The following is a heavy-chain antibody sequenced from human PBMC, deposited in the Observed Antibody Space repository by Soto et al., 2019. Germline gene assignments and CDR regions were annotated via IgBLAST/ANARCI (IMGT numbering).Heavy chain of an antibody. CDR3: VPYDILAPDFDH. V-gene: IGHV1-2*02. J-gene: IGHJ5*02. CDR2: INPNSGGT. Sequence: ASVKVSCKASGYTFTGYYMHWVRQAPGQGLEWMGWINPNSGGTNYAQKFQGRVTMTRDTSISTAYMELSRLRSDDTAVYYCVPYDILAPDFDHWGQGTLVTVSS. D-gene: IGHD3-9*01. CDR1: GYTFTGYY.